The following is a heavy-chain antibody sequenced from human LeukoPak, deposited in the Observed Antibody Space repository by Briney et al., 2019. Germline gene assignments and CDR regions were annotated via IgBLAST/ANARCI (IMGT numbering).Heavy chain of an antibody. CDR3: AKSGGYGLIDY. J-gene: IGHJ4*02. CDR1: GDSISLSFYY. Sequence: SETLSLTCSVSGDSISLSFYYWGWIRQPPGKGLEWIGNIYSSGSTYYNASLQSRVTISIDTSKNQFSLRLNSVTAADTAMYYCAKSGGYGLIDYWGQGTRVTVSS. V-gene: IGHV4-39*01. D-gene: IGHD1-26*01. CDR2: IYSSGST.